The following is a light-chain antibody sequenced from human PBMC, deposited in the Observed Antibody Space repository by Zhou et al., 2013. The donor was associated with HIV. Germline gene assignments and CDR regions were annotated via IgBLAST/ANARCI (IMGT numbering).Light chain of an antibody. CDR1: QSLLHGNGKTY. V-gene: IGKV2D-29*01. J-gene: IGKJ2*01. CDR2: EVS. Sequence: DVVMTQTPLSLSVTPGQPASFSCKSSQSLLHGNGKTYLYWYLQKPGQPPQLLIYEVSNRFSGVPDRFSGSGSGTDFTLQISRVEPEDVGIYYCLQCRQLPYTFGQGTKLEI. CDR3: LQCRQLPYT.